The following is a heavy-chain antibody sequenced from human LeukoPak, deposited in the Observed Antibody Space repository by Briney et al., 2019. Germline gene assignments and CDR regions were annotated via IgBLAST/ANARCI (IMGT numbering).Heavy chain of an antibody. CDR3: ARVYYGSGNYAFYYYYMDV. CDR1: GYSSSSGYY. V-gene: IGHV4-38-2*02. Sequence: SETLSLTCTVSGYSSSSGYYWGWIRQPTGKGLEWMGSINHSGSTYYNPSLKSRVTISVDMAKNQFSLKLSSVSAADTAVYYCARVYYGSGNYAFYYYYMDVWGKGTTVTVSS. D-gene: IGHD3-10*01. J-gene: IGHJ6*03. CDR2: INHSGST.